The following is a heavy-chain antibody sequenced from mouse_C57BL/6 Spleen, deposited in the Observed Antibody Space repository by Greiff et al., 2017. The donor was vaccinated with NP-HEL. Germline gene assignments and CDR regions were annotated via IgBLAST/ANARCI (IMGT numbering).Heavy chain of an antibody. V-gene: IGHV1-69*01. CDR2: IDPSDSYP. CDR3: ARRDYGSSYEGVFDY. D-gene: IGHD1-1*01. J-gene: IGHJ2*01. CDR1: GYTFTSYW. Sequence: QVQLQQPGAELVMPGASVKLSCKASGYTFTSYWMHWVKQRPGQGLEWIGEIDPSDSYPNYNQKFKGKSTLTVDKSSSTAYMQLSSLTSEDSAVYYCARRDYGSSYEGVFDYWGQGTTLTVSS.